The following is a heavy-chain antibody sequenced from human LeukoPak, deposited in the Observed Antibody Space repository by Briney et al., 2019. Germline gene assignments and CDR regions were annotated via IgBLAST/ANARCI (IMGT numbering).Heavy chain of an antibody. CDR2: IYNSEST. J-gene: IGHJ3*02. Sequence: SETLSLTCTVSGGSISSRSYYWGWIRQPPGKGLEWIGSIYNSESTYYNPSLKSRATISVDTSKNQFSLKLSSVTAADTAVYYCANSGMSGWYRTFAIWGQGTMVTVSS. CDR3: ANSGMSGWYRTFAI. D-gene: IGHD6-19*01. V-gene: IGHV4-39*07. CDR1: GGSISSRSYY.